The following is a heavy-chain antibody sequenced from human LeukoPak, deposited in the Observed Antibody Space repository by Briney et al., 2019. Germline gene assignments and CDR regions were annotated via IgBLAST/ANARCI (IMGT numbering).Heavy chain of an antibody. V-gene: IGHV3-7*01. CDR3: ARGEFAWIQGSYGMNV. Sequence: GGSLRLSCAASGFTFSDYWMSWVRQAPGKGPEWVANIKQDGSDKYYVDSVKGRFTISRDNAKNALYLQVNSLRPEDTAVYYCARGEFAWIQGSYGMNVWGQGTTVTVSS. J-gene: IGHJ6*02. CDR2: IKQDGSDK. D-gene: IGHD5-18*01. CDR1: GFTFSDYW.